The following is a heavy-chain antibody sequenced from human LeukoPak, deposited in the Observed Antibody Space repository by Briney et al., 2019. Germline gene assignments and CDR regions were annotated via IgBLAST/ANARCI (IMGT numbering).Heavy chain of an antibody. CDR3: ARDSRQWFGELVPYYFDY. V-gene: IGHV3-30*04. Sequence: GGSLRLSCAASGFTFSSYAMHWVRQAPGKGLEWVAVISYDGSNKYYADSVKGRFTISRDNSKNTLYLQMNSLRDEDTAVYYCARDSRQWFGELVPYYFDYWGQGTLVTVSS. CDR2: ISYDGSNK. D-gene: IGHD3-10*01. J-gene: IGHJ4*02. CDR1: GFTFSSYA.